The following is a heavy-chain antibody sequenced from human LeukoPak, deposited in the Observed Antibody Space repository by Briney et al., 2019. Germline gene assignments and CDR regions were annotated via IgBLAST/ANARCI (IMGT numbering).Heavy chain of an antibody. D-gene: IGHD6-6*01. V-gene: IGHV1-2*02. CDR2: INPNSGDT. J-gene: IGHJ3*02. CDR3: ASYSTSSGDAFDI. CDR1: GYTFSGQY. Sequence: GASVKVSCKASGYTFSGQYIHWVRQSPGQGLEGMGWINPNSGDTDYAQKFQGRVTMTRDTSISTAYIELSSLRSDDTAVYYCASYSTSSGDAFDIWGQGTMVTVSS.